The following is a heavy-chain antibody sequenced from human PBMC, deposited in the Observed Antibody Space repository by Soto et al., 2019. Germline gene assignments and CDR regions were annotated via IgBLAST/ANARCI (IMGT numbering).Heavy chain of an antibody. Sequence: PGGSLRLSCAASGFTVSSNYMSWVRQAPGKGLEWVSVIYSGGSTYYADSVKGRFTISRHNSKNTLYLQMNSLRAEDTAVYYCESLHSGYDAPDTHDYWGQGTLVTVSS. CDR2: IYSGGST. CDR1: GFTVSSNY. D-gene: IGHD5-12*01. CDR3: ESLHSGYDAPDTHDY. J-gene: IGHJ4*02. V-gene: IGHV3-53*04.